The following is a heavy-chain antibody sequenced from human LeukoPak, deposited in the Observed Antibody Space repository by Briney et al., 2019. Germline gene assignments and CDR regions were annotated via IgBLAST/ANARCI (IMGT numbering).Heavy chain of an antibody. Sequence: GGSLRLSCAASGFTFSSYAMHWVRQAPGKGLEWVAVISYDGSNKYYADSVKGRFTISRDNSKNTLYLQMNSLRAEDTAVYYCARGMIVVVITNAFDIWGQGTMVTVSS. V-gene: IGHV3-30*04. CDR1: GFTFSSYA. CDR2: ISYDGSNK. CDR3: ARGMIVVVITNAFDI. D-gene: IGHD3-22*01. J-gene: IGHJ3*02.